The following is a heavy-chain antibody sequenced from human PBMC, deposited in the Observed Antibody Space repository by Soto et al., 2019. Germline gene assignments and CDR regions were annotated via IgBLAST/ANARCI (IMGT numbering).Heavy chain of an antibody. CDR1: GFTFSSYS. CDR3: AREGDPGTKYY. J-gene: IGHJ4*02. D-gene: IGHD1-1*01. CDR2: ISGNGGST. V-gene: IGHV3-64*02. Sequence: PGGSLRLSCAASGFTFSSYSMHWVRQAAGKGPEFVSAISGNGGSTYYADSVKGRFTISRDNSKNTLYLQMGSLRPEDMAVYHCAREGDPGTKYYRGQRTLVTVSA.